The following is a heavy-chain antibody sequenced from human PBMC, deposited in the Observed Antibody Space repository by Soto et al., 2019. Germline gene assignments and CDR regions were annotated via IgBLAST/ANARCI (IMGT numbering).Heavy chain of an antibody. D-gene: IGHD3-3*01. J-gene: IGHJ5*02. Sequence: EVQLLESGGGLVQPGGSLRLSCEASGSTISSYAMSWVRQAPGKGLEWVSENSGDGGDTLYADSVKGRFTISRDNSKNTLYLQMNSLRAADTAVYYCARQAIRVVGVFIIGGWLDPWGQGTLVTVSS. CDR3: ARQAIRVVGVFIIGGWLDP. CDR2: NSGDGGDT. V-gene: IGHV3-23*01. CDR1: GSTISSYA.